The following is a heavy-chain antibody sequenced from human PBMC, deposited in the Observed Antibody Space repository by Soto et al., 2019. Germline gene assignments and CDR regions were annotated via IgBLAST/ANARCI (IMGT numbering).Heavy chain of an antibody. CDR2: IKQDGSEK. CDR3: ARAPGSDY. CDR1: GFTFSSYW. V-gene: IGHV3-7*03. J-gene: IGHJ4*02. Sequence: GGSLRLSCAASGFTFSSYWTSWVRQAPGKGLEWVANIKQDGSEKYYVDSVKGRFTISRDNAKNSLYLQMNSLRAEDTAVYYCARAPGSDYWGQGTLVTVS. D-gene: IGHD3-10*01.